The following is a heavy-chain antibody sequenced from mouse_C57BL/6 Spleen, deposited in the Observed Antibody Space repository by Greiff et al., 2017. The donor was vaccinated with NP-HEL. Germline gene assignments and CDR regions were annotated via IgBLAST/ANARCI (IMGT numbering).Heavy chain of an antibody. D-gene: IGHD1-1*01. V-gene: IGHV1-64*01. CDR1: GYTFTSYW. CDR2: IHPNSGST. CDR3: ARAPITTVVATKYFDV. J-gene: IGHJ1*03. Sequence: VQLQQPGAELVKPGASVKLSCKASGYTFTSYWMHWVKQRPGQGLEWIGMIHPNSGSTNYNEKFKSKATLTVDKSSSTAYMQLSSLTSEDSAVYYCARAPITTVVATKYFDVWGTGTTVTVSS.